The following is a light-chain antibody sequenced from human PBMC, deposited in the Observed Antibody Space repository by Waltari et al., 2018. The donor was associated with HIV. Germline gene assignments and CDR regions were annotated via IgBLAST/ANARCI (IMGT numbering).Light chain of an antibody. CDR2: EGN. CDR3: QSFDGITAV. J-gene: IGLJ3*02. Sequence: NLMLTQPHSVSESPGKTLTISCTGSSGRIASNYVQWYQQRPGSAPTTVIFEGNQRSFGVPDRFSGSIDSSSNSASLTIARLKTEDEADYYCQSFDGITAVFGGGTKLTVL. CDR1: SGRIASNY. V-gene: IGLV6-57*02.